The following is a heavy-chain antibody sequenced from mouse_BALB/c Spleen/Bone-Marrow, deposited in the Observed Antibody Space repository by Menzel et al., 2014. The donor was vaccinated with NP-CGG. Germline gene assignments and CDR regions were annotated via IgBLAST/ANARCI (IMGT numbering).Heavy chain of an antibody. CDR2: INPSSAYT. Sequence: VKLMESGAELARPGASVKMSCQASGYTFTRYTMHWEKQGPGQGLEWIGYINPSSAYTNYNQKFKDKATLTADKSSSTAYMQLSSLTSEDSAVYYCTIRYYAMDYWGQGTSVTVSS. CDR1: GYTFTRYT. CDR3: TIRYYAMDY. D-gene: IGHD1-1*01. J-gene: IGHJ4*01. V-gene: IGHV1-4*01.